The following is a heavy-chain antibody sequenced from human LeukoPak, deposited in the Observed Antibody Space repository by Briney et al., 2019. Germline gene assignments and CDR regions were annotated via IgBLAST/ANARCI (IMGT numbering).Heavy chain of an antibody. CDR1: GFTFDDYA. CDR2: ISWNSGSI. D-gene: IGHD4-17*01. CDR3: AKDFGDYAFDY. J-gene: IGHJ4*02. Sequence: GGPLRLSCAASGFTFDDYAMHWVRQAPGKGLEWVSGISWNSGSIGYADSVKGRFTISRDNAKNSLYLQMNSLRAEDTVLYYCAKDFGDYAFDYWGQGTLVTVSS. V-gene: IGHV3-9*01.